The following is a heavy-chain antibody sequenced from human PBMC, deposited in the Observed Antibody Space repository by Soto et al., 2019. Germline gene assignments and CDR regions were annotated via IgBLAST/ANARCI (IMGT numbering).Heavy chain of an antibody. D-gene: IGHD6-19*01. Sequence: PSETLSLTCDVYGGSFSDYIWTWIRQTPGKGLQWIGQINHSGSAIYNPSLKSRVTISVHTSNSQFSLELSSVTAADTAVYYCARGLITGSHYSGGWYYFDSWGQGTQVTVSS. CDR3: ARGLITGSHYSGGWYYFDS. CDR2: INHSGSA. J-gene: IGHJ4*02. CDR1: GGSFSDYI. V-gene: IGHV4-34*01.